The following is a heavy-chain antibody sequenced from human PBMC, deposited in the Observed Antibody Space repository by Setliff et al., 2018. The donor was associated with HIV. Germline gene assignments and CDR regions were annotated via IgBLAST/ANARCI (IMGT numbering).Heavy chain of an antibody. V-gene: IGHV3-48*03. D-gene: IGHD4-17*01. Sequence: PGGSLRLSCAASGFTFSSYEMNWVRQAPGKGLEWLSYISSGSSTIYYADSVKGRFTISRDNAKNSLYLQMNSLRAEDAAMYYCAREADYDAFDIWGQGTMVTVSS. J-gene: IGHJ3*02. CDR3: AREADYDAFDI. CDR1: GFTFSSYE. CDR2: ISSGSSTI.